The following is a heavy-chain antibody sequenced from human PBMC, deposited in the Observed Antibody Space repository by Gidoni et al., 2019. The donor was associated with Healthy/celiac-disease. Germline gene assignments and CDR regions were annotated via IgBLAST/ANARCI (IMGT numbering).Heavy chain of an antibody. Sequence: QVQLQESGPGLVKPSGPLSLACAVSGCPITSSNWWSWVRQPPGKGLEWIGEIYHSGSTNYNPSLKSRVTISVDKSKNQFSLKLSSVTAADTAVYYCAREGPDYGDYVWFDPWGQGTLVTVSS. CDR3: AREGPDYGDYVWFDP. CDR2: IYHSGST. D-gene: IGHD4-17*01. CDR1: GCPITSSNW. J-gene: IGHJ5*02. V-gene: IGHV4-4*02.